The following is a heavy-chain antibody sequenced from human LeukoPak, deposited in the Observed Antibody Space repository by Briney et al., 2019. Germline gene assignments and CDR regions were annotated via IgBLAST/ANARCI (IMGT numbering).Heavy chain of an antibody. CDR1: GFTFSDSA. J-gene: IGHJ4*02. V-gene: IGHV3-73*01. CDR2: IRSKANSYAT. CDR3: TRRSTISAPDY. D-gene: IGHD3-9*01. Sequence: GGSLRLSCAASGFTFSDSAMHWVRQASGKGLEWVGRIRSKANSYATAYAASVKGRFTISRDDSKNTAYLQMNSLKTEDTAVYYCTRRSTISAPDYWGQGTLVTVSS.